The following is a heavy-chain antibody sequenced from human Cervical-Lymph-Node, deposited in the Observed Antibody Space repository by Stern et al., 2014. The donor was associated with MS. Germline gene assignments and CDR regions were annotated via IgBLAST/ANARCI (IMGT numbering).Heavy chain of an antibody. Sequence: QVQLQESGPGLVKPSETLSLTCTVSGGSITNRDYWGWIRQSPGKGLEWIGSVYYSGLTYYRPSLKSRATISIDTARNHFSVWLTFVTATDTAVYFCARGVTAVTNYVPNWCFDLWGRGTLVTVSS. D-gene: IGHD4-11*01. CDR3: ARGVTAVTNYVPNWCFDL. V-gene: IGHV4-39*02. CDR2: VYYSGLT. J-gene: IGHJ2*01. CDR1: GGSITNRDY.